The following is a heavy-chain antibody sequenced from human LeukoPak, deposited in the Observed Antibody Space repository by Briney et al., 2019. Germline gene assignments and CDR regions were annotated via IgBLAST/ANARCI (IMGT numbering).Heavy chain of an antibody. Sequence: GASVKVSCKASGYTFTSYGISWVRQAPGQGLEWMGRIIPILGIANYAQKFQGRVTITADKSTSTAYMELSSLRSEDTAVYYCAGAPSYYDSSGYYVDYWGQGTLVTVSS. CDR3: AGAPSYYDSSGYYVDY. V-gene: IGHV1-69*04. CDR2: IIPILGIA. J-gene: IGHJ4*02. D-gene: IGHD3-22*01. CDR1: GYTFTSYG.